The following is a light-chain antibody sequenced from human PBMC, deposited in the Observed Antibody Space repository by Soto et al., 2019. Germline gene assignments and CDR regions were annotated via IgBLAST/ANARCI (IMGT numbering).Light chain of an antibody. Sequence: IQLTQSPSSLSASVGDRVTITCRAGQDISSALAWYQQKPGKAPKLLLYDASSLDAGVPSRFSGSGSGTDFTLSITSLRPEDFATYYCQQFNDFPLTFGGGTKVQL. J-gene: IGKJ4*01. CDR3: QQFNDFPLT. V-gene: IGKV1D-13*01. CDR1: QDISSA. CDR2: DAS.